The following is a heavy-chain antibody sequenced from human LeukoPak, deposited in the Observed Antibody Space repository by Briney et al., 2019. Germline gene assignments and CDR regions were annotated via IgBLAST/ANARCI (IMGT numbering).Heavy chain of an antibody. D-gene: IGHD7-27*01. CDR1: GFTFSSYW. J-gene: IGHJ4*02. CDR3: ARDPSLGDDY. V-gene: IGHV3-7*01. CDR2: INHNGNVN. Sequence: GGSLRLSCAASGFTFSSYWMNWARQAPGKGLEWVASINHNGNVNYYVDSVKGRFTISRDNAKNSLYLQMNSLRAEDTAVYYCARDPSLGDDYWGQGTLVTVSS.